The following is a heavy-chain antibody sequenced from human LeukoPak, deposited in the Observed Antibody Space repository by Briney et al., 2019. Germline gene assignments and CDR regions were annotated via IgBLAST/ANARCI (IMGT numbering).Heavy chain of an antibody. CDR3: ARDPDPESYSSGWFGVSGMDV. J-gene: IGHJ6*04. V-gene: IGHV1-18*04. Sequence: ASVKVSCKASGYTFTSYGISWVRQAPGQGLEWMGWISAYNGNTNYAQKLQGRVTMTTDTSTSTAYMELRSLRSDDTAVYYCARDPDPESYSSGWFGVSGMDVWGKGTTVTVSS. D-gene: IGHD6-19*01. CDR2: ISAYNGNT. CDR1: GYTFTSYG.